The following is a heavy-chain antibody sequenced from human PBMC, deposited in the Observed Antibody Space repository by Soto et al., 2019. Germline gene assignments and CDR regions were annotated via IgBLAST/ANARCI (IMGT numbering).Heavy chain of an antibody. CDR3: AKDEYSSSSNWFDP. Sequence: GGSLILSCAASGFTFSSYAMSWVRQAPGKGLEWVSAISGSGGSTYYADSVKGRFTISRDNSKNTLYLQMNSLRAEDTAVYYCAKDEYSSSSNWFDPWGQGTLVTVSS. CDR1: GFTFSSYA. D-gene: IGHD6-6*01. J-gene: IGHJ5*02. V-gene: IGHV3-23*01. CDR2: ISGSGGST.